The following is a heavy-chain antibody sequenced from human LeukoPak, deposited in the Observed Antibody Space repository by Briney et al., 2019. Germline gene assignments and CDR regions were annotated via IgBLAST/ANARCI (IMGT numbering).Heavy chain of an antibody. CDR1: GYTLTELS. Sequence: ASVKVSCKVSGYTLTELSMHWVRQAPGKGLEWMGGLDPEDGETIYAQKFQGRVTMTEDTSTDTAYMELSSLRSEDTAVYYCAAKTYYYGSGSPRGGAFDIWGQGTMVTVSS. J-gene: IGHJ3*02. V-gene: IGHV1-24*01. CDR3: AAKTYYYGSGSPRGGAFDI. D-gene: IGHD3-10*01. CDR2: LDPEDGET.